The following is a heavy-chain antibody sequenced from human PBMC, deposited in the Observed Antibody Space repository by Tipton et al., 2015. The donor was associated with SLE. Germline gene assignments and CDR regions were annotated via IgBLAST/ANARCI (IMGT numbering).Heavy chain of an antibody. J-gene: IGHJ5*02. CDR3: ARDQEMASGENRFDP. D-gene: IGHD5-24*01. CDR1: GYPISSAYY. CDR2: MHSSGSA. V-gene: IGHV4-61*01. Sequence: TLSLTCVVSGYPISSAYYWTWIRKTPGKGMEWIGCMHSSGSAAYNSSLKSRITILVDTSKRQISLKLSSVTAADTAVYYCARDQEMASGENRFDPWGQGTLVTVSS.